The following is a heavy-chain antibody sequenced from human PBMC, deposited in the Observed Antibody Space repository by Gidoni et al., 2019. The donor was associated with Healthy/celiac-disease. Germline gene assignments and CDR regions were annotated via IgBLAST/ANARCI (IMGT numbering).Heavy chain of an antibody. J-gene: IGHJ5*02. CDR1: GSTFTPYY. Sequence: QVQLVQSGAEVKKPGASVKVSCKASGSTFTPYYIHWVRQAPGQGLEWMGIINPSGGSTNYAQKLQGRVTMTRDTSTSTVYMELSSLRSDDTAVYYCARGGVWGRGPSFTIFGVVDTNCFDPWGQGTLVTVSS. CDR3: ARGGVWGRGPSFTIFGVVDTNCFDP. D-gene: IGHD3-3*01. CDR2: INPSGGST. V-gene: IGHV1-46*04.